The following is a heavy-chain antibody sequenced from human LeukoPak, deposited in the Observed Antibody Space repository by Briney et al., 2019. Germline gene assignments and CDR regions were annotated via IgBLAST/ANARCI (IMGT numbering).Heavy chain of an antibody. V-gene: IGHV3-23*01. CDR1: GFTFSSYA. CDR2: ISGSGGST. J-gene: IGHJ4*02. D-gene: IGHD5-18*01. Sequence: PGGSLRLSXAASGFTFSSYAMSWVRQTPGKGLEWLSAISGSGGSTYYADSVKGRFTISRDNSKNTLYLQMNSLRAEDTAVYYCAKNPLTSAMVEFDYWGQGTLVTVSS. CDR3: AKNPLTSAMVEFDY.